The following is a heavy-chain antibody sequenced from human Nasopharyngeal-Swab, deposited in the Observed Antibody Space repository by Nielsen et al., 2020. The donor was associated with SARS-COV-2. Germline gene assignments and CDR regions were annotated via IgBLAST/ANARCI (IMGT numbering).Heavy chain of an antibody. D-gene: IGHD3-9*01. V-gene: IGHV1-69*10. CDR1: GGTFSSYA. J-gene: IGHJ6*02. CDR2: IIPILGIA. Sequence: SVKVSCKASGGTFSSYAISWVRQAPRQGLEWMGGIIPILGIANYAQKFQGRVTITADKSTSTAYMELSSLRSEDTAVYYCARGLGDDILTGYSMDVWGQGTTVTVSS. CDR3: ARGLGDDILTGYSMDV.